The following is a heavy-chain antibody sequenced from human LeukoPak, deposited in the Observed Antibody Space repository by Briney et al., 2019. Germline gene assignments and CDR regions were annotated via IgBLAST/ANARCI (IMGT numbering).Heavy chain of an antibody. CDR2: IIPIFDTP. Sequence: SVKVSCKASGGTFSSYAISWVRQAPGQGLEWMGGIIPIFDTPTYAQKFQGRVTITADESASTAYLELSSLRSEDTAVYYCARTLGYCSGDTCFGNNWFDPWGQGTLVTVSS. V-gene: IGHV1-69*01. CDR3: ARTLGYCSGDTCFGNNWFDP. D-gene: IGHD2-15*01. CDR1: GGTFSSYA. J-gene: IGHJ5*02.